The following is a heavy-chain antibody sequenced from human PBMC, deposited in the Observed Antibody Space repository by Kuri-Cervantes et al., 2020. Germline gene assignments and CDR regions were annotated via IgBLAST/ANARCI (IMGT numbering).Heavy chain of an antibody. CDR1: GGSISSSSYY. V-gene: IGHV4-39*07. J-gene: IGHJ6*03. CDR3: ARGSPQLRTRFLESGYYYMDV. Sequence: SETLSLTCTVSGGSISSSSYYWGWIRQPPGKGLEWIGSIYYSGSTYYNPSLKSRVTISVDTSKNQFSLKLSSVTAADTAVYYCARGSPQLRTRFLESGYYYMDVWGKGTTVTVSS. D-gene: IGHD3-3*01. CDR2: IYYSGST.